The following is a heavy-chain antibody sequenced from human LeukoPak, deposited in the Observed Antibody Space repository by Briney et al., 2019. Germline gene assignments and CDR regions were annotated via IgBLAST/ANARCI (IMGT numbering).Heavy chain of an antibody. CDR1: GGSIGSHY. D-gene: IGHD3-10*01. V-gene: IGHV4-59*11. CDR3: ARVMGPVRGDGDAFDI. J-gene: IGHJ3*02. CDR2: IYYSGST. Sequence: SETLSLTCTVSGGSIGSHYWTWIRQTPGKGLEWIGSIYYSGSTYYNPSLKSRVTISVDTSKNQFSLKLSSVTAADTAVYYCARVMGPVRGDGDAFDIWGQGTMVTVSS.